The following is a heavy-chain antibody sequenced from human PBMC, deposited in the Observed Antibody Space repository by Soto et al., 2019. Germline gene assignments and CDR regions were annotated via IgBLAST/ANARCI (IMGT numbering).Heavy chain of an antibody. CDR2: IYYSRTT. CDR3: ALYLPGAGGVGY. D-gene: IGHD6-19*01. J-gene: IGHJ4*02. V-gene: IGHV4-28*01. Sequence: PSETLSLTCAVSGYSISSSNWCGWIRQPPGKELEWIGYIYYSRTTYYNTSLKSRLTMSLDTSRNEFSLNLISVIAADTAVYYCALYLPGAGGVGYWGQGTLVTVSS. CDR1: GYSISSSNW.